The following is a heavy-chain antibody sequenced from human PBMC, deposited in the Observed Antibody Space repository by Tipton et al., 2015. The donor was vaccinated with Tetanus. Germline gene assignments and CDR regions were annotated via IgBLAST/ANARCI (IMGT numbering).Heavy chain of an antibody. V-gene: IGHV4-61*08. CDR2: VSSSGGS. D-gene: IGHD1-1*01. Sequence: GLVKPSETLSLTCTVSGGSVRGGDHYWSWIRQPPGKGLEWLAYVSSSGGSNSAYFLKSRNTVSRDTSKNQFSLRLASGTAADTAVFFCARANNEFPKNVPFASWGQGRLFIVSS. CDR1: GGSVRGGDHY. CDR3: ARANNEFPKNVPFAS. J-gene: IGHJ4*02.